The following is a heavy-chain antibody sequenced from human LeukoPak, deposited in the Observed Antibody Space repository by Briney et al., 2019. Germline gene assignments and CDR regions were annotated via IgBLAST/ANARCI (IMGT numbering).Heavy chain of an antibody. J-gene: IGHJ4*02. CDR2: ISNNGGYT. D-gene: IGHD2-15*01. Sequence: GGSLSLSCAASGFTFSSSALSWVRQAPGKGLEWPSAISNNGGYTYYADSVQGRFTISRDNSKSTLCLQMNSLRAEDTAVYYCAKQLGYCSDGSCYFPYWGQGTLVTVSS. V-gene: IGHV3-23*01. CDR1: GFTFSSSA. CDR3: AKQLGYCSDGSCYFPY.